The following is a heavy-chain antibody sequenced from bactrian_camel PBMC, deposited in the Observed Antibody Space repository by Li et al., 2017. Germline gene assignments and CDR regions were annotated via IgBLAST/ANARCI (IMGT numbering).Heavy chain of an antibody. CDR2: LWIGGATT. V-gene: IGHV3S1*01. Sequence: HVQLVESGGGSVQAGGSLTLSCAAGRYTYKRNCMGWFRQRPGKDREGLAVLWIGGATTTYADSVKGRFIISRDDAKDTLYLQMNNLQTEDTAMYYCTTGYGRYGLHGLSDGPRGQGTQVTVS. J-gene: IGHJ4*01. D-gene: IGHD3*01. CDR1: RYTYKRNC. CDR3: TTGYGRYGLHGLSDGP.